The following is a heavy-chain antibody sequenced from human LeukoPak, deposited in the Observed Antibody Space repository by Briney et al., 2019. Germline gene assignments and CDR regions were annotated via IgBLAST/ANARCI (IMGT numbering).Heavy chain of an antibody. CDR1: GFTFSDYG. CDR2: IWYDGRNQ. Sequence: GGSLRLSCAASGFTFSDYGMHWVRQAPGKGLEWVAVIWYDGRNQWYADSVKGRFTISRDNSQNTLYLQMNSLRAEDTAVYYCARTGESSAALDYWGQGTLVTVSS. D-gene: IGHD3-16*02. J-gene: IGHJ4*02. V-gene: IGHV3-33*01. CDR3: ARTGESSAALDY.